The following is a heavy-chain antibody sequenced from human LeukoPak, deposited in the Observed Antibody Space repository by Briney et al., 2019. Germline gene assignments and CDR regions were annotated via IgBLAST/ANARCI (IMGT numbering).Heavy chain of an antibody. J-gene: IGHJ4*02. D-gene: IGHD6-19*01. Sequence: PGGSLRLSCAASGFTFSSYAMSWVRQAPGKGLEWVSAISGSGGSTYYADSVKGRFTISRDNSKNTLYLQMNSLRAEDTAVYYCAKLQQQWLVRGHYFDYWGQGTLVTVSS. V-gene: IGHV3-23*01. CDR3: AKLQQQWLVRGHYFDY. CDR2: ISGSGGST. CDR1: GFTFSSYA.